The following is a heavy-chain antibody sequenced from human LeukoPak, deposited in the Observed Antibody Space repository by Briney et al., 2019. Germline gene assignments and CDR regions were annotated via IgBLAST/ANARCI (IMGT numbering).Heavy chain of an antibody. J-gene: IGHJ4*02. CDR3: ARDKGGYPDY. Sequence: GGSLILSCAAPGLPFSSYWMHWVRQAPGKGLVLVSRINRDGSRTSYADSVKGRFTISRDNAKNTLYLQMNSLRAEDTAVYYCARDKGGYPDYWGQGTLVTVSS. D-gene: IGHD1-1*01. CDR2: INRDGSRT. V-gene: IGHV3-74*01. CDR1: GLPFSSYW.